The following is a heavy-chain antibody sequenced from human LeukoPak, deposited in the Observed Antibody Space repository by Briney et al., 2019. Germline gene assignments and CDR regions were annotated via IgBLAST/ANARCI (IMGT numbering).Heavy chain of an antibody. CDR1: GFTFSNYG. J-gene: IGHJ4*02. CDR3: ATRAVAAPY. D-gene: IGHD6-19*01. V-gene: IGHV3-33*01. Sequence: GRSLRLSCAAFGFTFSNYGMHWVRQAPGKGLEWVAAIWYDGSNKYYADSVKGRFTISRDNSKNTLYLQMNSLRAEDTAVYYCATRAVAAPYWGQGTLVTVSS. CDR2: IWYDGSNK.